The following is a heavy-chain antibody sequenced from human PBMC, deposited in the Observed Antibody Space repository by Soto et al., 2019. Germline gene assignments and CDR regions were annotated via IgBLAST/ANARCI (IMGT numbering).Heavy chain of an antibody. D-gene: IGHD2-15*01. CDR2: FHSSGAT. CDR1: GASISSADYY. CDR3: ASICFGPFDY. Sequence: QVQLQESGPGLVKPSQTLSLTCTVSGASISSADYYWSWIRQPPGKGLEWIGYFHSSGATYKDPSLTRRLTISVDTSKNQISLTLDSVTAADTAIYYSASICFGPFDYWGHGTLVTISS. J-gene: IGHJ4*01. V-gene: IGHV4-30-4*01.